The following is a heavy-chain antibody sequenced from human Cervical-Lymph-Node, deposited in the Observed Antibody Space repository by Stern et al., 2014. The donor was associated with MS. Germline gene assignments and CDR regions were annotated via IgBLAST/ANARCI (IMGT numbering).Heavy chain of an antibody. CDR1: GYTFTRYS. J-gene: IGHJ4*02. D-gene: IGHD6-13*01. V-gene: IGHV7-4-1*02. CDR3: AREPSESSNWNNY. Sequence: QMQLVQSGSELKKPGSSMRISCKASGYTFTRYSVNWVRQAPGQGLEWMGRVNTKTGNPTSAQGFTGRFVFSLDTSVTTAYLQINNLKAEDTAVYYCAREPSESSNWNNYWGQGTLVTVSS. CDR2: VNTKTGNP.